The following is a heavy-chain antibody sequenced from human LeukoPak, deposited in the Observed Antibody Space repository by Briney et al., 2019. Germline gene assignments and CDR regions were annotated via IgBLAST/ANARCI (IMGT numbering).Heavy chain of an antibody. CDR2: ISAHNGDT. CDR3: ARDPLFGVGSTRIFDY. V-gene: IGHV1-18*01. D-gene: IGHD1-26*01. J-gene: IGHJ4*02. Sequence: ASVKVSCKASGYSFTTYAFSWVRQAPGQGLEWMGWISAHNGDTNYARNLRGRVTMTTDTSTSTVYMELRSLRSDDTAVYYCARDPLFGVGSTRIFDYWGQGTLVTVSS. CDR1: GYSFTTYA.